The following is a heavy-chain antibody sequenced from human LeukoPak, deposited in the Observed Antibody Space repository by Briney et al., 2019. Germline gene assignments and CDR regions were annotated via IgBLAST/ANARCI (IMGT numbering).Heavy chain of an antibody. Sequence: PSETLSLTCAVYGGSFSGYYWSWIRQPPGKGLEWIGEINHSGSTNYNPSLKSRVTISVDTSKNQFSLKLSSVTAADTAVYYCARADDYYDSSGYFDYWGQGTLVTVSS. D-gene: IGHD3-22*01. J-gene: IGHJ4*02. CDR1: GGSFSGYY. V-gene: IGHV4-34*01. CDR2: INHSGST. CDR3: ARADDYYDSSGYFDY.